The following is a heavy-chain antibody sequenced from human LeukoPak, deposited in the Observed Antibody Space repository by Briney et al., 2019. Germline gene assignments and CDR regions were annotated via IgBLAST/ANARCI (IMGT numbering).Heavy chain of an antibody. CDR3: ARAKRYCSGGSCYIGRFDY. V-gene: IGHV3-21*01. D-gene: IGHD2-15*01. J-gene: IGHJ4*02. CDR1: GFTFSSYS. CDR2: ISSSSSYI. Sequence: GGSLRLSCAASGFTFSSYSMNWVRQAPGKGLEWVSSISSSSSYIYYADSVKGRFTISRDNAKNSLYLQMNSLRVEDTAVYYCARAKRYCSGGSCYIGRFDYWGQGTLVTVSS.